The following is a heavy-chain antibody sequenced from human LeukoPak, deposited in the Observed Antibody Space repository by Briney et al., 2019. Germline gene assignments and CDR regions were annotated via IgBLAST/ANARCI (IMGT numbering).Heavy chain of an antibody. Sequence: ASVKVSCKASGYTFTGYYMHWVRQAPGQGLEWMGWINPNSGGTNYAQKFKGRVTMTRATSISTAYMELSRLRSDDPAVYYCARYDFWSGYDNNAYDYGGQGTLVTVSS. CDR1: GYTFTGYY. J-gene: IGHJ4*02. V-gene: IGHV1-2*02. CDR2: INPNSGGT. CDR3: ARYDFWSGYDNNAYDY. D-gene: IGHD3-3*01.